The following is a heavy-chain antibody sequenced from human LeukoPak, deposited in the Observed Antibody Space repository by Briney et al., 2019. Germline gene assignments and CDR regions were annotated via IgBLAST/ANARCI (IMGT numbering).Heavy chain of an antibody. D-gene: IGHD3-3*01. CDR2: INPNSGGT. J-gene: IGHJ4*02. CDR1: GYTFTGYY. Sequence: ASVKVSCKASGYTFTGYYMHWVRQAPGQGLEWMGRINPNSGGTNYAQKFQGRVTMTSDTSISTAYMELSRLRSDDTAVYYCARGENLEWLLSIDYWGQGTLVTVSS. V-gene: IGHV1-2*06. CDR3: ARGENLEWLLSIDY.